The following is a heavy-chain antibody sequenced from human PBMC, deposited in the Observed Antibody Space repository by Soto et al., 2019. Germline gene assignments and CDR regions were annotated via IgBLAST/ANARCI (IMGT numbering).Heavy chain of an antibody. CDR2: TNAGNGNT. Sequence: QVQLVQSGAEEKKPGASVKVSCKASGYTFTSYAMHWVRQAPGQRLEWMGWTNAGNGNTKYSQKFQVRVTITRDTSASTAYTERSSLRSEDTAVYYCARIRRYYLTGDYRGQGTLVTVSS. CDR3: ARIRRYYLTGDY. CDR1: GYTFTSYA. D-gene: IGHD3-22*01. J-gene: IGHJ4*02. V-gene: IGHV1-3*05.